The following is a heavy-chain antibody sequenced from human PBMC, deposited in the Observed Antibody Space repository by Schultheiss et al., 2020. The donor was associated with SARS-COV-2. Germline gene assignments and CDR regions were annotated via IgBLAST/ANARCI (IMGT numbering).Heavy chain of an antibody. CDR2: INPSGGST. V-gene: IGHV1-46*01. J-gene: IGHJ4*02. D-gene: IGHD6-6*01. Sequence: ASVKVSCKASGYTFTSYYMHWVRQAPGQGLEWMGIINPSGGSTSYAQKFQGRVTMTTDTSTNTAYMELRSLTSDDTAVYYCARDTSIASYFDYWGQGTLVTVSS. CDR3: ARDTSIASYFDY. CDR1: GYTFTSYY.